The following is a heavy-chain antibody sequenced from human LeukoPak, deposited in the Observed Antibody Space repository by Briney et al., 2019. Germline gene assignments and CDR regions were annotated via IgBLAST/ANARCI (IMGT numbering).Heavy chain of an antibody. D-gene: IGHD3-10*01. CDR2: IYYSGST. Sequence: SETLSLTCTVSGGSISSSSYYWGWIRQPPGKGLEWIGSIYYSGSTYYNPSLKSRVTISVDTSKNQFSLKLSSVTAADTAVYYCARQRITVVRGVIIPAFFDYWGQGTLVTVSS. CDR1: GGSISSSSYY. J-gene: IGHJ4*02. V-gene: IGHV4-39*01. CDR3: ARQRITVVRGVIIPAFFDY.